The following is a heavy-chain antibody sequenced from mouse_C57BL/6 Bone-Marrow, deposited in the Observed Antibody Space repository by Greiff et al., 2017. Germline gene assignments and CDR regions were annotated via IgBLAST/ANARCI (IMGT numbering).Heavy chain of an antibody. V-gene: IGHV1-81*01. CDR1: GYTFTSYG. CDR2: IYPRSGNT. Sequence: QVHVKQSGAELARPGASVKLSCKASGYTFTSYGISWVKQRTGQGLEWIGEIYPRSGNTYYNEKFKGKATLTADKSSSTAYMELRSLTSEDSAVYFCGGGLGRYYAMDYWGQGTSVTVSS. D-gene: IGHD4-1*01. J-gene: IGHJ4*01. CDR3: GGGLGRYYAMDY.